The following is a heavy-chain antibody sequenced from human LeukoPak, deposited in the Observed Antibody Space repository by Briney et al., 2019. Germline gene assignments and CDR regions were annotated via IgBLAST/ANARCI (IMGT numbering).Heavy chain of an antibody. D-gene: IGHD3-10*01. J-gene: IGHJ4*02. V-gene: IGHV3-9*01. CDR2: ISWNSGSI. CDR1: GFTFDDYA. Sequence: GGSLRLSCAASGFTFDDYAMHWVRQAPGKGLEWVSGISWNSGSIGYADSVKGRFTISRDNAKNSLYLQMNSLRAEDTALYYCAKDSQYYYGSGSFDYWGQGTLVTVSS. CDR3: AKDSQYYYGSGSFDY.